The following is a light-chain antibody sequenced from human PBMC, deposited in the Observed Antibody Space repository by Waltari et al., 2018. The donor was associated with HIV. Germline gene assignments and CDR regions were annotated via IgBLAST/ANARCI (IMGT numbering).Light chain of an antibody. CDR3: ASHAGSKDV. CDR1: SSDVGAYNY. CDR2: AVT. Sequence: QSALTQPPSASGSPGQSVTISCTGTSSDVGAYNYVSWFQQHPGNAPKLMIYAVTKRPSGVPERFSGSKLCNTAALTVSGLQAEDEADYYCASHAGSKDVFGGGTRLTVL. V-gene: IGLV2-8*01. J-gene: IGLJ2*01.